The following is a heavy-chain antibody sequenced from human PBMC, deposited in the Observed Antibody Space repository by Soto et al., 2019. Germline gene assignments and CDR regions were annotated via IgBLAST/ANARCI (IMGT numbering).Heavy chain of an antibody. CDR1: GFTFSGSA. J-gene: IGHJ4*02. CDR2: IRTKANSYAT. Sequence: GSLRLSCAASGFTFSGSAVHWVRQASGKGLEWVGRIRTKANSYATAYDASVKGRFTISRDDSKNTAYLQMNSLKTEDTAVYYCTRAPPNTSPFDYWGQGTPVTVSS. CDR3: TRAPPNTSPFDY. V-gene: IGHV3-73*01.